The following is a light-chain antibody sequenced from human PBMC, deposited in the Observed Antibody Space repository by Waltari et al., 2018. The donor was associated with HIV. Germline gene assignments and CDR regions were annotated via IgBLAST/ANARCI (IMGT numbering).Light chain of an antibody. Sequence: EIVMTQSPATLSVSPGESATLSCRASQSVSSDFAWYQQKPGQAPRLLIHGASTRATGIPARFSGSGSGTDFTLTISSLQSEDFAVYYCQQYNKWPLTFGGGTKVEIK. CDR1: QSVSSD. J-gene: IGKJ4*01. CDR3: QQYNKWPLT. V-gene: IGKV3-15*01. CDR2: GAS.